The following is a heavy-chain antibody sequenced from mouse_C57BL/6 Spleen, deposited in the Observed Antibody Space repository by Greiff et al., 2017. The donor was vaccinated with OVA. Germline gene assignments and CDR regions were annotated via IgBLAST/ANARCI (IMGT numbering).Heavy chain of an antibody. Sequence: VQLKESGPGLVKPSQSLSLTCSVTGYSITSGYYWNWIRQFPGNKLEWMGYISYDGSNNYNPSLKNRISITRDTSKNQFFLKLNSVTTEDTATYYCAREITTVVEDYYAMDYWGQGTSVTVSS. V-gene: IGHV3-6*01. D-gene: IGHD1-1*01. CDR1: GYSITSGYY. CDR2: ISYDGSN. CDR3: AREITTVVEDYYAMDY. J-gene: IGHJ4*01.